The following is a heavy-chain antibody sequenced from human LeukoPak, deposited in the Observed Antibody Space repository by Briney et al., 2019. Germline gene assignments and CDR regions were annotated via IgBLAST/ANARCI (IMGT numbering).Heavy chain of an antibody. CDR1: GGSFSGYY. D-gene: IGHD5-24*01. V-gene: IGHV3-53*01. CDR3: ARDTGDGYSDY. Sequence: ETLSLTCAVYGGSFSGYYMSWVRQAPGKGLEWVSVIYSGGSTYYADSVKGRFTISRDNSKNTLYLQMNSLRAEDTAVYYCARDTGDGYSDYWGQGTLVTVSS. CDR2: IYSGGST. J-gene: IGHJ4*02.